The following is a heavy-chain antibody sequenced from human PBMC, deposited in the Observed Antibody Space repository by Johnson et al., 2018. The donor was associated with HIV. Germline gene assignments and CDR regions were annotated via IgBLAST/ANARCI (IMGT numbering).Heavy chain of an antibody. D-gene: IGHD6-13*01. V-gene: IGHV3-30*04. CDR3: ARDGAQQLARDAFDI. Sequence: QVQLVESGGGVVQPGRSLRLSCAASGFTFSSYAMHWVRQAPGKGLKWVAVISYDGSNKYYADSVKGRFTISRDNSKNTLYLQMNSLRAEDTAVYYGARDGAQQLARDAFDIWGQGTMVTVSS. CDR1: GFTFSSYA. J-gene: IGHJ3*02. CDR2: ISYDGSNK.